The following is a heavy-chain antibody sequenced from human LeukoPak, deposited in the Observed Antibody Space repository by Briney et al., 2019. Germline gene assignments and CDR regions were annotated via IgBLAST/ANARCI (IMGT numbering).Heavy chain of an antibody. J-gene: IGHJ5*02. CDR3: ARVFGVVTTNWFDP. V-gene: IGHV1-69*06. D-gene: IGHD3-3*01. CDR1: GDTFSSYA. Sequence: SVKVSCKAPGDTFSSYAISWVRQAPGQGLEWMGGIIPIFGTANYAQKFQGRVTITADKSTSTAYMELSSLRSEDTAVYYCARVFGVVTTNWFDPWGQGTLVTVSS. CDR2: IIPIFGTA.